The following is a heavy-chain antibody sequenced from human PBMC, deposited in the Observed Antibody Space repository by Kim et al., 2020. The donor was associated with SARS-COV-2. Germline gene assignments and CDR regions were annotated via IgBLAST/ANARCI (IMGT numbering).Heavy chain of an antibody. V-gene: IGHV3-33*05. D-gene: IGHD3-10*01. J-gene: IGHJ3*02. Sequence: GGSLRLSCAASGFTFSSYGMHWVRQAPGKGLEWVAVISYDGSNKYYADSVKGRFTISRDNSKNTLYLQMNSLRAEDTAVYYCAREWAMVRGAPTAFDIWG. CDR2: ISYDGSNK. CDR3: AREWAMVRGAPTAFDI. CDR1: GFTFSSYG.